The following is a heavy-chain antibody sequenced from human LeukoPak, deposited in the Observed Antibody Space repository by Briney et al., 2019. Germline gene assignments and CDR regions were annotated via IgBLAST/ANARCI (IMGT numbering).Heavy chain of an antibody. J-gene: IGHJ4*02. CDR1: GFTFSGYA. Sequence: GGSLRLSCAASGFTFSGYAMSWVREAPGEGLEWVSAISGSGGSTYYADSVKGRFTISRDNSKNTLYLQMNSLRAEDTAVYYCAKERSSGWYYWGQGTLVTVSS. V-gene: IGHV3-23*01. CDR3: AKERSSGWYY. CDR2: ISGSGGST. D-gene: IGHD6-19*01.